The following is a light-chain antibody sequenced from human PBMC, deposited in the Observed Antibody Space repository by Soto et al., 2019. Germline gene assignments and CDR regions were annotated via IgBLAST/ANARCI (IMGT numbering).Light chain of an antibody. V-gene: IGKV1-5*01. CDR2: DAS. Sequence: DIQMTQSLTTLSASVGDRVIITCRASQRMSAWLAWYQQKPGKAPTLLIYDASSLENGVPSRFSGSGSGTDFTLTISSLQPNDFATYYCQQYDTYPWTFGQGTNLDIK. J-gene: IGKJ1*01. CDR1: QRMSAW. CDR3: QQYDTYPWT.